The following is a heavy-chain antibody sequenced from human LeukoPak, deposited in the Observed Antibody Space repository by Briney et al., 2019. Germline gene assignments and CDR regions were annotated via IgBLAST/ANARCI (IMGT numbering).Heavy chain of an antibody. D-gene: IGHD1-7*01. V-gene: IGHV3-7*01. J-gene: IGHJ5*02. Sequence: GGSLRLSCVASDFTFTNSWMSWVRQAPGKGLEWVADIKPDGSDTGYVDSVKGRLTISRDNAKSSLYLQMDSLRVEDTAVYYCVRGTRLADRWGQGTLVTVSS. CDR3: VRGTRLADR. CDR1: DFTFTNSW. CDR2: IKPDGSDT.